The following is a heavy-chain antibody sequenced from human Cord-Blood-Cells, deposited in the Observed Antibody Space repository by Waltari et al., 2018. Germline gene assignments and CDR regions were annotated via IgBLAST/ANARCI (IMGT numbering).Heavy chain of an antibody. CDR3: ARDVTGDGWFAP. V-gene: IGHV1-2*02. CDR2: INPNSGGT. Sequence: QVQLVQSGAEVKKPGASVKVSCKASGYTFTGYYMHWVRKAPGQGLEWMGWINPNSGGTNYAQKLQGGGTMTRDTSISTADRELSRLRSDDTAVYYCARDVTGDGWFAPWGQGTLVTVSS. D-gene: IGHD7-27*01. CDR1: GYTFTGYY. J-gene: IGHJ5*02.